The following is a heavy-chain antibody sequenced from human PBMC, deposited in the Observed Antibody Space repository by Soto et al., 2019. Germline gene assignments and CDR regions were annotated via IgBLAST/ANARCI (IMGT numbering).Heavy chain of an antibody. CDR3: ARADYYDSSAYYFSGWFDP. CDR1: GFTFSAYN. D-gene: IGHD3-22*01. V-gene: IGHV3-21*01. Sequence: LRLSCAASGFTFSAYNMNWVRQAPGKGLEWVSSISSSSSSIYYADSVKGRFTISRDNAKTSLYLQMNSLRAEDTAVYYCARADYYDSSAYYFSGWFDPWGQGTLVTVSS. J-gene: IGHJ5*02. CDR2: ISSSSSSI.